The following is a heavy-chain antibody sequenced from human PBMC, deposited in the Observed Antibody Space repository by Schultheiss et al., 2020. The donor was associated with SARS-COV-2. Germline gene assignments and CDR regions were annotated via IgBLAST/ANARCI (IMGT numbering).Heavy chain of an antibody. J-gene: IGHJ4*02. CDR1: GGSFSGYY. Sequence: SQTLSLTCAVYGGSFSGYYWSWIRQHPGKGLEWIGYIHYSGSTYYNPSLKSRLTISGDTSKNQFSLKLNSVTAADTAVYYCARAISGSLFDYWGQGTLVTVSS. CDR2: IHYSGST. D-gene: IGHD1-26*01. CDR3: ARAISGSLFDY. V-gene: IGHV4-31*11.